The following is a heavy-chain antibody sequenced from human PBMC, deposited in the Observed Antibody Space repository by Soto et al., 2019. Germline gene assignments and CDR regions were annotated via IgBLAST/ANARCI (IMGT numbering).Heavy chain of an antibody. CDR1: GFTFSYYY. CDR3: ARDLGRYYDFWSGYYTSLRSYGMDV. V-gene: IGHV3-11*01. Sequence: SGGALRLSCAAPGFTFSYYYMSWIRQAPGEGVGGGLYTISSGSTIYYADSVKGRFTISRDNAKNSLYLQMNSLRAEDTAVYYCARDLGRYYDFWSGYYTSLRSYGMDVWGQGTTVTVSS. D-gene: IGHD3-3*01. CDR2: TISSGSTI. J-gene: IGHJ6*02.